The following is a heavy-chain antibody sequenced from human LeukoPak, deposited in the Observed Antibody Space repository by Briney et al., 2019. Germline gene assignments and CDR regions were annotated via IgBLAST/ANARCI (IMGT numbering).Heavy chain of an antibody. CDR3: AKDSSFGDYRAYIDY. CDR2: ISYDGSNK. V-gene: IGHV3-30*18. D-gene: IGHD4-11*01. CDR1: GFTFSSYG. Sequence: GGSLRLSCAASGFTFSSYGMHWVRQAPGKGLEWVAVISYDGSNKYYADSVKGRFTISRDNSKNTLYLQMNGLRAEDTAVFYCAKDSSFGDYRAYIDYWGQGTLVTVSS. J-gene: IGHJ4*02.